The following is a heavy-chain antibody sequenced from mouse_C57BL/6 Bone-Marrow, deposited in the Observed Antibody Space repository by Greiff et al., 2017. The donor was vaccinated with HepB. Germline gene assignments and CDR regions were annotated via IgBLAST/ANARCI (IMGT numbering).Heavy chain of an antibody. J-gene: IGHJ3*01. Sequence: DVKLQESGPGLVKPSQSLSLTCSVTGYSITSGYYWNWIRQFPGNKLEWMGYISYDGSNNYNPSLKNRIPITRDTSKNQFFLKLNSVTTEDTATYYCAYIYTWFAYWGQGTLVTVSA. CDR1: GYSITSGYY. CDR3: AYIYTWFAY. CDR2: ISYDGSN. D-gene: IGHD1-3*01. V-gene: IGHV3-6*01.